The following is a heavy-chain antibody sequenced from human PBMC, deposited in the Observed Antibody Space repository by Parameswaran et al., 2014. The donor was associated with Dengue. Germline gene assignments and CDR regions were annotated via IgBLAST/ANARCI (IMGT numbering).Heavy chain of an antibody. CDR3: ARESGWNYYYYYMDV. D-gene: IGHD6-19*01. V-gene: IGHV1-18*01. J-gene: IGHJ6*03. CDR2: ISAYNGNT. Sequence: WVRQAPGQGLEWMGWISAYNGNTNYAQKLQGRVTMTTDTSTSTAYMELRSLRSDDTAVYYCARESGWNYYYYYMDVWGKGTTVTVSS.